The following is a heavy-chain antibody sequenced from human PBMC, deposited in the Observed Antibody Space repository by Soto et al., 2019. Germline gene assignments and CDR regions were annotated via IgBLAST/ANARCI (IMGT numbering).Heavy chain of an antibody. Sequence: GGSLRLSCAASGFTFSSYGMHWVRQAPGKGLERVAVISYDGSNKYHADSVKGRFTISRDNSKNTLYLQMNSLRAEDTAVYYCALYCSGGSCYPTTFDYWGQGTLVTVSS. CDR1: GFTFSSYG. V-gene: IGHV3-30*03. CDR2: ISYDGSNK. D-gene: IGHD2-15*01. CDR3: ALYCSGGSCYPTTFDY. J-gene: IGHJ4*02.